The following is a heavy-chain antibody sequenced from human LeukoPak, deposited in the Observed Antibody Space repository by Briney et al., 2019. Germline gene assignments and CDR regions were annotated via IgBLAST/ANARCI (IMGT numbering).Heavy chain of an antibody. V-gene: IGHV4-59*01. CDR3: AREALGAFDI. CDR2: IYYSGST. Sequence: SETLSLTCAVYGGSFSGYYWSWIRQPPGKGLEWIGYIYYSGSTNYNPSLKSRVTISVDTSKNQFSLKLSSVTAADTAVYYCAREALGAFDIWGQGTMVTVSS. J-gene: IGHJ3*02. CDR1: GGSFSGYY.